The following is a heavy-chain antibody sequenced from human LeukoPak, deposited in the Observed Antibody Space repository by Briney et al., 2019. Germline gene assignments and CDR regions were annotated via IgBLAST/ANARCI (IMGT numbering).Heavy chain of an antibody. CDR2: INPNSGGT. J-gene: IGHJ6*03. CDR1: GYTFTGYY. V-gene: IGHV1-2*02. Sequence: ASVKVSCKASGYTFTGYYTHWVRQAPGQGLEWMGWINPNSGGTNYAQKFQGRVTITRNTSISTAYMELSSLRSEDTAVYYCARLAVAGHTYYYYYMDVWGKGTTVTVSS. D-gene: IGHD6-19*01. CDR3: ARLAVAGHTYYYYYMDV.